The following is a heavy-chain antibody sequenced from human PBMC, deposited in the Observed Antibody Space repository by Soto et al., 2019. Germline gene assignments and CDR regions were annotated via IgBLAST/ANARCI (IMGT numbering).Heavy chain of an antibody. D-gene: IGHD5-18*01. Sequence: GGSLRLSCAASGLTFSSYAMSWVRQAPGKGLEWVSAISGSGGSTYYADSVKGRFTISRDNSKNTLYLQMNSLRAEDTAVYYWAVGTAYTYDLDFDEWGQGTLVSVS. J-gene: IGHJ4*02. V-gene: IGHV3-23*01. CDR2: ISGSGGST. CDR3: AVGTAYTYDLDFDE. CDR1: GLTFSSYA.